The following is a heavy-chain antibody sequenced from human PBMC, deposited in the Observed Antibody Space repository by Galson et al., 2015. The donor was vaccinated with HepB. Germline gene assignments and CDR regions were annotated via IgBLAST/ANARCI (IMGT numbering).Heavy chain of an antibody. CDR2: FDPEDGET. V-gene: IGHV1-24*01. Sequence: SVKVSCKVSGYTLTELSMHWVRQAPGKGLEWMGGFDPEDGETIYAQKFQGRVTMTEDTSTDTAYMELSSLRSEDTAVYYCATVGPNYGDYLRGNWFDPWGQGTLVTVSS. CDR3: ATVGPNYGDYLRGNWFDP. CDR1: GYTLTELS. J-gene: IGHJ5*02. D-gene: IGHD4-17*01.